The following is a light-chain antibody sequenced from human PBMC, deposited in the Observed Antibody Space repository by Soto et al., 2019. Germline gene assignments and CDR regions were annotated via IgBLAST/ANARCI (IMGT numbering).Light chain of an antibody. CDR1: QSVSSSY. V-gene: IGKV3-20*01. CDR3: QQYVSSLFT. CDR2: GAS. Sequence: ESGLTQSPGTLSLSPVERATLSCRASQSVSSSYLAWYQQKPGQAPRLLIYGASSSATGIPDRVSGSGSGTDFNLNISRLEHVAFALYYCQQYVSSLFTFGPGNKVDIK. J-gene: IGKJ3*01.